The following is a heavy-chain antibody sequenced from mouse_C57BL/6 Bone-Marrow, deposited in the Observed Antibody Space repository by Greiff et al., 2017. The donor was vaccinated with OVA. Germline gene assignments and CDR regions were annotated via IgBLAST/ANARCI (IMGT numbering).Heavy chain of an antibody. Sequence: VQLQQSGAELVRPGASVKLSCTASGFNFKDDYMHWVKQRPEQGLEWIGWIDPENGDTEYASKFQGKATITADTSSNTAYLQLSSLTSEDTAVYYCTSTVGEAWFAYWGQGTLVTVSA. D-gene: IGHD1-1*01. J-gene: IGHJ3*01. V-gene: IGHV14-4*01. CDR3: TSTVGEAWFAY. CDR1: GFNFKDDY. CDR2: IDPENGDT.